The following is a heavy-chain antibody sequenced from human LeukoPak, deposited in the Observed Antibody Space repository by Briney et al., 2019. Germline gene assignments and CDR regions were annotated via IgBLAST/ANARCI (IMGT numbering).Heavy chain of an antibody. CDR1: GGSISSYY. J-gene: IGHJ4*02. CDR2: IYYTGAT. Sequence: SETLSLTCTVSGGSISSYYWSWIRLPPGKGLEWIGYIYYTGATYYNPSLKSRVTISPDTSKNQFSLKLSSVTAADAAVYYCAGAGYSYGTGYYFDYWGQGALVTVSS. D-gene: IGHD5-18*01. CDR3: AGAGYSYGTGYYFDY. V-gene: IGHV4-59*01.